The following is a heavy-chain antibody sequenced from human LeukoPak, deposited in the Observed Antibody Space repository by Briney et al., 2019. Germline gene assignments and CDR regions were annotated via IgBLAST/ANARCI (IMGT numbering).Heavy chain of an antibody. CDR2: ILYDGSNK. D-gene: IGHD6-13*01. CDR3: AKELSRSSSWYPYYYYGMDV. CDR1: GFTFSSYG. Sequence: PGGSLRLPCAASGFTFSSYGMHWVRQAPGKGLEWVAVILYDGSNKYYADSVKGRFTISRDNSKNTLYLQMNSLRAEDTAVYYCAKELSRSSSWYPYYYYGMDVWGQGTTVTVSS. V-gene: IGHV3-30*18. J-gene: IGHJ6*02.